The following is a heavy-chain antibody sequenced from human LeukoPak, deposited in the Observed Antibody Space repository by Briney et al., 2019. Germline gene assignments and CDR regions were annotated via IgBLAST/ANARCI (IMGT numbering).Heavy chain of an antibody. V-gene: IGHV4-34*01. D-gene: IGHD3-10*01. CDR1: GGSFRGYY. CDR2: INHSGST. CDR3: ARGRGVLLWFGELAGMDV. J-gene: IGHJ6*02. Sequence: SETLSLTCAVDGGSFRGYYWSWIRQPPGKGLEWIGEINHSGSTNYNPSLKSRVTISVDTSKNQFSLKLSSVTAADTAVYYCARGRGVLLWFGELAGMDVWGQGTTVTVSS.